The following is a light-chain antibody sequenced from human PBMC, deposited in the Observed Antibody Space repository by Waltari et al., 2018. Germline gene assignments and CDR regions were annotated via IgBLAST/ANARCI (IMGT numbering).Light chain of an antibody. Sequence: QSALTQPASVSGSPGQSITISCTGSTSDVGGYNLVSWYRQFPNKAPQLIIYEGTRRLSGFCIRFCAAKSGNTASLTISGLQAEDEALYFCSSYARSDNSVLFGGGTQLSVL. V-gene: IGLV2-23*01. CDR1: TSDVGGYNL. CDR2: EGT. CDR3: SSYARSDNSVL. J-gene: IGLJ2*01.